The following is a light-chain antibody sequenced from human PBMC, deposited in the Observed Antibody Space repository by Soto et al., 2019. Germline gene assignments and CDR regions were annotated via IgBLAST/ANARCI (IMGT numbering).Light chain of an antibody. CDR3: QQYGNSPPIT. Sequence: IGLTAVSITLSFFPREKTTPPLRALQSVDSNYLAWYQQKPGQTPRLIIYGASGRADGIPHRFSGSGFGTDFTLTISKVEPEDFAVYFCQQYGNSPPITFGQGTRLEIK. J-gene: IGKJ5*01. V-gene: IGKV3-20*01. CDR1: QSVDSNY. CDR2: GAS.